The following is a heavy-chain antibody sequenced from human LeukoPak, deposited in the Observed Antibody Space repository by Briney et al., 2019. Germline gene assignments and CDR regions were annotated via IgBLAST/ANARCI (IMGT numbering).Heavy chain of an antibody. D-gene: IGHD6-13*01. CDR3: ATFPHISSWYANRK. CDR2: FFYSGST. V-gene: IGHV4-61*08. J-gene: IGHJ4*02. Sequence: PSETLPLTCAVSGGSISSGGYSWSWIRQPPGKGLEWIGYFFYSGSTNYNPSLKSRVTISGDTSKNQFTLKLSSVTAADTAVYYCATFPHISSWYANRKWGPGILVTVSS. CDR1: GGSISSGGYS.